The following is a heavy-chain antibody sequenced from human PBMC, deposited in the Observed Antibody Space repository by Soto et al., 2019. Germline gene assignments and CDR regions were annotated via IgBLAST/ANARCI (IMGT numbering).Heavy chain of an antibody. J-gene: IGHJ6*02. D-gene: IGHD2-2*02. V-gene: IGHV1-3*01. Sequence: ASVKVSCKASGYTFTSYAMHWVRQAPGQRLEWMGWINAGNGNTKYSQKFQGRVTITRDTSASTAYMELSSLRSEDTAVYYCARDRRYCSSTSCYTLYYYYGMDVWGQGTTVTVSS. CDR1: GYTFTSYA. CDR2: INAGNGNT. CDR3: ARDRRYCSSTSCYTLYYYYGMDV.